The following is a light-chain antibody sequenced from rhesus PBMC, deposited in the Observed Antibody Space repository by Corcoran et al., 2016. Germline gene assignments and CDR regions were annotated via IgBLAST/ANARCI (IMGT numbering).Light chain of an antibody. CDR1: QRVMNW. CDR3: QQYIRGPLT. J-gene: IGKJ4*01. V-gene: IGKV1-22*01. Sequence: DIHMTQSPSSLSASVGDTVTISCRASQRVMNWLAWYQQKPGKAPKLLIYRASQLQSGVPSRFSGGGSGTDVTLTISSLQSEDFATYFCQQYIRGPLTFGGGTKVDLK. CDR2: RAS.